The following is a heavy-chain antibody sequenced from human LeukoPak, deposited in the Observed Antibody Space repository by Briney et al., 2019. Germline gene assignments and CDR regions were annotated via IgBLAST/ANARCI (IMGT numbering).Heavy chain of an antibody. CDR3: ARDQGGGSTDYYFDY. CDR2: ISSSGSTI. CDR1: GFTFSSYE. J-gene: IGHJ4*02. Sequence: GGSLRLSCAASGFTFSSYEMNWVRQAPGKGQEWVSYISSSGSTIYYADSVKGRFTISRDNAKNSLYLQMNSLRAEDTAVYYCARDQGGGSTDYYFDYWGQGTLVTVSS. V-gene: IGHV3-48*03. D-gene: IGHD3-10*01.